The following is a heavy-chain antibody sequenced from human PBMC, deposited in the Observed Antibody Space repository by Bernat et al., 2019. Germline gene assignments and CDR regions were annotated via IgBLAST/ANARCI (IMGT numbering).Heavy chain of an antibody. Sequence: QVQLQESGPGLVKSSETLSLTCSVSGGSVSGYYWSWVRQPPGKGLEWMGYIYYSGTTNYNPSLKSRVPLSIDTSKNQFSLKLRSVTAADTAVNYCARRGSGWFFAYWGPGTLAIVSS. CDR2: IYYSGTT. V-gene: IGHV4-59*08. J-gene: IGHJ4*02. CDR3: ARRGSGWFFAY. D-gene: IGHD6-19*01. CDR1: GGSVSGYY.